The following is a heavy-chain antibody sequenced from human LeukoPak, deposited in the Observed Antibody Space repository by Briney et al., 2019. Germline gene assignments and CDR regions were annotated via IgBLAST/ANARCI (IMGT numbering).Heavy chain of an antibody. CDR3: ARGDTAMVHFDY. J-gene: IGHJ4*02. Sequence: ASVKVSCKASGGTFSSYAISWVRQAPGQWLEWMGRIIPIFGTANYAQKFQGRVTITTDESTSTAYMELSSLRSEDTAVYYCARGDTAMVHFDYWGQGTLVTVSS. V-gene: IGHV1-69*05. CDR1: GGTFSSYA. CDR2: IIPIFGTA. D-gene: IGHD5-18*01.